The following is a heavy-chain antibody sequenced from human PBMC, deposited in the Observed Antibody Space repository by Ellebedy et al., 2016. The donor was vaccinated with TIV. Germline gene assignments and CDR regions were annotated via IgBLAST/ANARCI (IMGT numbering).Heavy chain of an antibody. CDR3: ARGIQQLGGMDV. Sequence: PGGSLRLSCAASGFTFSTYSMHWVRQAPGKGLEWVSSISTSSNYKYYADSVKGRFTISRDNAKNSLYLQMNSLRAEDTAVYYCARGIQQLGGMDVWGQGTTVTVSS. D-gene: IGHD5-18*01. J-gene: IGHJ6*02. CDR2: ISTSSNYK. V-gene: IGHV3-21*01. CDR1: GFTFSTYS.